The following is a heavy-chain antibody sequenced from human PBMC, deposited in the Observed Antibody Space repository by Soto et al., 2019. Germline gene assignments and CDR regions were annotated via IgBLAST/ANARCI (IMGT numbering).Heavy chain of an antibody. CDR3: AGVYYGGNSVNNY. J-gene: IGHJ4*02. D-gene: IGHD2-8*01. CDR2: TSYDGSNK. Sequence: PGGFLRLSCAGSGFTFSSFAMSWVRQAPGKGLEWVAATSYDGSNKYYADSVKGRFIISRDNSKNTLDLLLNTLRAEDTAVYYCAGVYYGGNSVNNYWGQGTPVTVSS. V-gene: IGHV3-30-3*01. CDR1: GFTFSSFA.